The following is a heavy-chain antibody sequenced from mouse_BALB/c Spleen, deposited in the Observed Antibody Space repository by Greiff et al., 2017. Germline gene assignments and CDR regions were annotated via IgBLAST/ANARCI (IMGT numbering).Heavy chain of an antibody. CDR1: GFSLTSYG. J-gene: IGHJ2*01. CDR3: ARTAGYYFDY. Sequence: VQLQQSGPGLVQPSQSLSITCTVSGFSLTSYGVHWVRQSPGKGLEWLGVIWSGGSTDYNAAFISRLSISKDNSKSQVFFKMNSLQATDTAIYYCARTAGYYFDYWGQGTTLTVSS. CDR2: IWSGGST. V-gene: IGHV2-2*02.